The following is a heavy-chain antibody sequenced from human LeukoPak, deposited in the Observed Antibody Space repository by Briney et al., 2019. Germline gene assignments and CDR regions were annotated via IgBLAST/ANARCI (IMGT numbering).Heavy chain of an antibody. V-gene: IGHV4-4*07. Sequence: PSETLSLTCTVSGGSISSYYWSWLRQPAGKGLEWIGRIYTSGSTNYNPSLKSRVTMSVDTSKNQFSLKLSSVTAADTAVYYCARVPIGYCSGGSCSHAFDIWGQGTMVTVSS. CDR3: ARVPIGYCSGGSCSHAFDI. CDR1: GGSISSYY. CDR2: IYTSGST. D-gene: IGHD2-15*01. J-gene: IGHJ3*02.